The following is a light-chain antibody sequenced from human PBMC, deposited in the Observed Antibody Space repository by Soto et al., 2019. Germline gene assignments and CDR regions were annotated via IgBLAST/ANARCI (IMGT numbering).Light chain of an antibody. CDR3: QRYGSSPT. J-gene: IGKJ1*01. Sequence: ILFTQSPGTLSLSPGERAALSCRASQTISSDYLAWYQQKPGQAPRLLIFGAATRAADIPDRFSGSGSGTDFTLTISRLEPEDFAVYYCQRYGSSPTFGQGTKVDNK. V-gene: IGKV3-20*01. CDR1: QTISSDY. CDR2: GAA.